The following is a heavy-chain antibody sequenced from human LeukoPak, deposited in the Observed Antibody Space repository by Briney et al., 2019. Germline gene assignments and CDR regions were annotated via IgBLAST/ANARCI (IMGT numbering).Heavy chain of an antibody. J-gene: IGHJ3*02. CDR3: ARENVPSLAFDI. V-gene: IGHV1-18*01. Sequence: ASVKVSCKASGYTFTSYGISWVRQAPGQGLEWMGWISAYNGNTNYAQKLQGRVTITADESTSTAYMELSSLRSEDTAVYYCARENVPSLAFDIWGQGTMVTVSS. CDR2: ISAYNGNT. CDR1: GYTFTSYG.